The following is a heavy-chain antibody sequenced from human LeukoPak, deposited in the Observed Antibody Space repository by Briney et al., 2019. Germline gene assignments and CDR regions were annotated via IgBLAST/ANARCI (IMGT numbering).Heavy chain of an antibody. J-gene: IGHJ4*02. CDR2: ISSSSSYI. CDR3: ASSYRPNLAQFDY. Sequence: GGPLRLSCAASGFTFSSYSMIWVRQAPGKGLEWVSSISSSSSYIYDADSVKGRFTVSRDNAKNSLYLQMNSLRAEDTAVYYCASSYRPNLAQFDYWGQGILVTVSS. CDR1: GFTFSSYS. D-gene: IGHD3-16*02. V-gene: IGHV3-21*01.